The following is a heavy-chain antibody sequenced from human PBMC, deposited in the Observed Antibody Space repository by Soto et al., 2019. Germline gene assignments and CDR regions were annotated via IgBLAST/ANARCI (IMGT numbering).Heavy chain of an antibody. Sequence: GASVKVSFKASGYTFTSYGISWVRQAPGQGLEWMGWIIAYNGNTNYAQKLQGRVTMTTDTSTSTAYMELRSLRSDDTAVYYCARAPRDRSGWYLVDYWGQGTLVTVSS. J-gene: IGHJ4*02. CDR3: ARAPRDRSGWYLVDY. CDR2: IIAYNGNT. V-gene: IGHV1-18*01. CDR1: GYTFTSYG. D-gene: IGHD6-19*01.